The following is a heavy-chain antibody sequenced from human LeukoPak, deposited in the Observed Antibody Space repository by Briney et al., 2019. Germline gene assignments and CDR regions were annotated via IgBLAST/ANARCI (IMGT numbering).Heavy chain of an antibody. CDR2: INHSGST. J-gene: IGHJ4*02. CDR3: ARGRAPRQFDY. D-gene: IGHD3-10*01. V-gene: IGHV4-34*01. Sequence: PSETLSLTCAVYGGSFSGYYWSWIRQPPGKGLEWIGEINHSGSTNYNPSLKSRVTISVDTSKNQFSLKLSSVTAADTAVYYCARGRAPRQFDYWGQGTLVTVSS. CDR1: GGSFSGYY.